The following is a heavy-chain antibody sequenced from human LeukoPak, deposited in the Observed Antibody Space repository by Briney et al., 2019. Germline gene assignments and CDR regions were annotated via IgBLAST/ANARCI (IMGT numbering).Heavy chain of an antibody. CDR3: AKGATVTTLDPIDY. CDR2: ISWNSASK. D-gene: IGHD4-17*01. CDR1: GFTFDDFA. Sequence: RSGWSLRLSCVASGFTFDDFAMHWVRQAPGKGLEWVSGISWNSASKGYADSVKGRFTMSRDNAKNSLYLQMNSLRAEDMALYYCAKGATVTTLDPIDYWGQGTLVTVSS. V-gene: IGHV3-9*03. J-gene: IGHJ4*02.